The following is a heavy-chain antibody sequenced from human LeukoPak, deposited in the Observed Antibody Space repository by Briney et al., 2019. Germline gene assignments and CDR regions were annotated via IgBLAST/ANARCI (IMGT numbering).Heavy chain of an antibody. CDR2: ISYTGTYI. CDR1: AFSLNAYN. J-gene: IGHJ6*02. Sequence: GGSLRLSCAASAFSLNAYNMNWVRQAPGKGLEWVSSISYTGTYIYYADSVKGRFTISRDNAQNSLYLQMNSLRAEDTAVYYCARDFRRDTMIVVVPEGMDVWGQGTTVTVSS. CDR3: ARDFRRDTMIVVVPEGMDV. D-gene: IGHD3-22*01. V-gene: IGHV3-21*01.